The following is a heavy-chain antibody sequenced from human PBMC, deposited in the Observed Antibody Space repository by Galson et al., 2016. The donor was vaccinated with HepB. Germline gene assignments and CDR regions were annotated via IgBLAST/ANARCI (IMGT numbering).Heavy chain of an antibody. Sequence: SETLSLTCTVSGASISGYYLSWIRQPPGKGLEWIGHIYYSGRTNYNPSLKRRVTISVDTSKNQSSLKLSSVTATDTAVNYCARDDSGGWYGFHYGMDVWGQGTTVTVSS. CDR1: GASISGYY. J-gene: IGHJ6*02. CDR2: IYYSGRT. D-gene: IGHD6-19*01. V-gene: IGHV4-59*01. CDR3: ARDDSGGWYGFHYGMDV.